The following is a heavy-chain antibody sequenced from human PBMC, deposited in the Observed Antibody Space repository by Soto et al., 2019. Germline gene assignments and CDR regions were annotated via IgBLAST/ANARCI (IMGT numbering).Heavy chain of an antibody. Sequence: GGSLRLSCAASGFTFSSYWMSWVRQAPGKGLEWVANIKQDGSEKYYVDSVKGRFTISRDNAKNSLYLQMNSLRAEDTAVYYGARDWGRGYNWNDDAFDIWGQGTMVTVSS. J-gene: IGHJ3*02. D-gene: IGHD1-20*01. CDR2: IKQDGSEK. CDR1: GFTFSSYW. CDR3: ARDWGRGYNWNDDAFDI. V-gene: IGHV3-7*01.